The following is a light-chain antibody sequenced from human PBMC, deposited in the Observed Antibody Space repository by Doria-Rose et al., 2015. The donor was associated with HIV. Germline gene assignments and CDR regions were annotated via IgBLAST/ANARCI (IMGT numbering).Light chain of an antibody. CDR1: QSLLYTSKNY. CDR2: WAS. Sequence: DIQVTQSPESLGMSLGERATLNCKSNQSLLYTSKNYLACYQQKRGQPTKLLIYWASTRQSVFPARFSGSGSGTDFTLTISSLEAEDVAVYYCQQYYDAPSFGPGTTVDIK. J-gene: IGKJ3*01. CDR3: QQYYDAPS. V-gene: IGKV4-1*01.